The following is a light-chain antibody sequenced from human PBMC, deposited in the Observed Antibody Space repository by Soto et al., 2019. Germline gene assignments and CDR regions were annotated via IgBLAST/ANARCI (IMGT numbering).Light chain of an antibody. V-gene: IGLV2-14*03. Sequence: QSVLTQPASVSGSPGQSIAISCTGTSSVVDAYNYVCWYQQHPGKAPELMIYDVSNRPSGISDRFSGSKSGNTASLTISGLQAEDEADYYCSSYTTRNPYVFGTGTKVTV. CDR2: DVS. CDR3: SSYTTRNPYV. J-gene: IGLJ1*01. CDR1: SSVVDAYNY.